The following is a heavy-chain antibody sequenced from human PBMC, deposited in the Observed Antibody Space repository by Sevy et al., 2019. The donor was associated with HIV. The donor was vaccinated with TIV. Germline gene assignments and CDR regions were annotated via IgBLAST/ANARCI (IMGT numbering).Heavy chain of an antibody. CDR3: ARLPYYDFWSGYIDAFDI. J-gene: IGHJ3*02. CDR2: IYHSGST. D-gene: IGHD3-3*01. V-gene: IGHV4-38-2*01. CDR1: GYSISSGYY. Sequence: SETLSLTCAVSGYSISSGYYWGWIRQPPGKGLEWIGSIYHSGSTYYNPSLKSRVTISVDTSKNQFSLKLSSVTAADTAVYYCARLPYYDFWSGYIDAFDIWGQGTMVTVSS.